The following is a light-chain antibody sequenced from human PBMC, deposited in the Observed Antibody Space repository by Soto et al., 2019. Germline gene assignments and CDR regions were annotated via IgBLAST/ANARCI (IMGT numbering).Light chain of an antibody. CDR2: GAS. J-gene: IGKJ2*01. Sequence: EIVLTQSPGTLSLSPGERATLSCRASQSVSSSYLAWYQHKPGQAPRLLIYGASSRATGIPDRFSGSGSGTDCTLPISRLEPEDFAVYYCQQYGSSPHTFGQGTKLEIK. V-gene: IGKV3-20*01. CDR3: QQYGSSPHT. CDR1: QSVSSSY.